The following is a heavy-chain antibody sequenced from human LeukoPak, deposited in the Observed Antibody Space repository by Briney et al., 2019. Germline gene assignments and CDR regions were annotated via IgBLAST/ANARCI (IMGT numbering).Heavy chain of an antibody. Sequence: PGGSLRLSCAASGFTFSSYGMSWVRQAPGKGLEWVSAISGSGGSTYYADSVKGRFTISRDNSKNTLYLQMNSLRAEDTAVYYCAKDYGSGRLLIAGYFDYWGQGTLVTVSS. V-gene: IGHV3-23*01. CDR2: ISGSGGST. CDR1: GFTFSSYG. J-gene: IGHJ4*02. D-gene: IGHD3-10*01. CDR3: AKDYGSGRLLIAGYFDY.